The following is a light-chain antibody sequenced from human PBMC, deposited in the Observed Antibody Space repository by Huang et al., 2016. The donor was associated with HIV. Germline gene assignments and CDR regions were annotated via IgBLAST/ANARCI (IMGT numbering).Light chain of an antibody. CDR1: QSILYSSNEKNY. Sequence: DIVMTQSPDSLAVPLGERATINCKSSQSILYSSNEKNYLAWYQQKPGQPPKLLIYWASTRESGVPDRFSGSGSGTDFTLTISSLQAEDVAVYYCQQYYSTLITFGQGTRLEIK. J-gene: IGKJ5*01. V-gene: IGKV4-1*01. CDR2: WAS. CDR3: QQYYSTLIT.